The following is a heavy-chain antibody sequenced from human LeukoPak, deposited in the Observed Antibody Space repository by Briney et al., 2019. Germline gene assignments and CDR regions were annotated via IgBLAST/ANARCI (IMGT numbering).Heavy chain of an antibody. Sequence: PGGSLRLSCAASGFTFSDYYMSWIRQAPGKGLEWVSYISSSGSTLYYADSVKGRITISRDNAKNSLYLQMNSLRAEDTALYYCAKALISGTQGAFDIWGQGTMVTVSS. J-gene: IGHJ3*02. CDR1: GFTFSDYY. CDR3: AKALISGTQGAFDI. D-gene: IGHD3-10*01. V-gene: IGHV3-11*01. CDR2: ISSSGSTL.